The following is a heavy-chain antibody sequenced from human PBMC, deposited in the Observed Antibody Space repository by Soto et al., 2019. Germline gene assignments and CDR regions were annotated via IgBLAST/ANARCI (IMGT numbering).Heavy chain of an antibody. V-gene: IGHV1-46*03. CDR2: INPSGGST. D-gene: IGHD2-2*01. CDR1: GYTFTSYY. J-gene: IGHJ6*03. Sequence: ASVKVSCKASGYTFTSYYMHWVRQAPGQGLEWMGIINPSGGSTSYAQKFQGRVTMTRDTSTSTVYMELSSLRSEDTAVYYCARGTADIVVVPAASNYYYYYMDVWGKGTTVTVSS. CDR3: ARGTADIVVVPAASNYYYYYMDV.